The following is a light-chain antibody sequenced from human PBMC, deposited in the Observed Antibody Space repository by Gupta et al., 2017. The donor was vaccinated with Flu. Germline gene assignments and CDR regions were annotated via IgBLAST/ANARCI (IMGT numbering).Light chain of an antibody. CDR2: AAS. V-gene: IGKV1-39*01. Sequence: ITCRASRRVNNFLNWYQQKPGKAPELLIFAASTVQGGVPSRFSGSGSGTXFTLTIXSRQREDFATYYCQQGDYTPMTFGXGTTVEIK. J-gene: IGKJ1*01. CDR3: QQGDYTPMT. CDR1: RRVNNF.